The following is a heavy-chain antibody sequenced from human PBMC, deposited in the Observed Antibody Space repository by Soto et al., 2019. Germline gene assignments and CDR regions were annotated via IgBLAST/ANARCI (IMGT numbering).Heavy chain of an antibody. V-gene: IGHV2-5*01. CDR2: IYWNDDK. D-gene: IGHD3-22*01. J-gene: IGHJ4*02. CDR1: GFSLSTSGVG. CDR3: AQVYDSSGPYYFDY. Sequence: KSGPTLVNPTQTLTLTCTFSGFSLSTSGVGVGWIRQPPGKALEWLALIYWNDDKRYSPSLKSRLTITKDTSKNQVVLTMTNMDPVDTATYCCAQVYDSSGPYYFDYWGQVTLVTVCS.